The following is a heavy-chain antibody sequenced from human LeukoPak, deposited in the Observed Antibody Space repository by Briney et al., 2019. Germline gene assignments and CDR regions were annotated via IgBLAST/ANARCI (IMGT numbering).Heavy chain of an antibody. CDR1: GFTFSSYG. CDR2: ISYDGSNK. J-gene: IGHJ5*02. CDR3: GKGGGGYQYNWFDP. D-gene: IGHD3-16*01. Sequence: GGSLRLSCAASGFTFSSYGMHWVRQAPGKGLEWVAVISYDGSNKYYADSVKGRFTISRDNSKNTLYLQMNSLRAEDTAVYYCGKGGGGYQYNWFDPWGQGTLVTVSS. V-gene: IGHV3-30*18.